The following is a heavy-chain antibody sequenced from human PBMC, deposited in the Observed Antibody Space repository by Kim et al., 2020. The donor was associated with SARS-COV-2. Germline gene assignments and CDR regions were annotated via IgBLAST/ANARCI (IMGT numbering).Heavy chain of an antibody. CDR2: IWYDGSNK. CDR3: ASTYYSVDGGMDV. CDR1: GFTFSSYG. Sequence: GGSLRLSCAASGFTFSSYGMHWVRQAPGKGLEWVAVIWYDGSNKYYADSVKGRFTISRDNSKNTLYLQMNSLRAEDTAVYYCASTYYSVDGGMDVWGQGTTVTVSS. D-gene: IGHD3-10*02. J-gene: IGHJ6*02. V-gene: IGHV3-33*01.